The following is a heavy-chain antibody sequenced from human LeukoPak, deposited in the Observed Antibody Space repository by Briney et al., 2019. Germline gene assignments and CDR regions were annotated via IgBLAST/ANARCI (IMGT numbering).Heavy chain of an antibody. D-gene: IGHD3-3*01. CDR1: GGTFSSYA. CDR2: IIPIFGTA. Sequence: SVKVSCKASGGTFSSYAISWVRQAPGQGLEWMGGIIPIFGTANYAQKVQGRVTITTDESTSTAYMELSSLRSEDTAVYYCAGGTLEWFPYPEYNWFDPWGQGTLVTVSS. CDR3: AGGTLEWFPYPEYNWFDP. V-gene: IGHV1-69*05. J-gene: IGHJ5*02.